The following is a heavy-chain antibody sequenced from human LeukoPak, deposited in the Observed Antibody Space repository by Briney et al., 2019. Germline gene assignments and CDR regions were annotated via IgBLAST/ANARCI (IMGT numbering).Heavy chain of an antibody. V-gene: IGHV4-34*01. J-gene: IGHJ4*02. CDR3: ARGLNLRCVQMNFDY. CDR1: GGSFSSYY. Sequence: PSETLSLTCTVYGGSFSSYYWSWIRQPPGKGLEWIGEINHSGSTNYNPSLKSRVTISVDTSKNQFSLKVSSVTAADTAVYYCARGLNLRCVQMNFDYWGQGTLVTVSS. CDR2: INHSGST. D-gene: IGHD5/OR15-5a*01.